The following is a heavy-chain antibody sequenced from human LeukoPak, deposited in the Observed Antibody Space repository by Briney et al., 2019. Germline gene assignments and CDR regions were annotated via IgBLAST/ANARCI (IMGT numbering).Heavy chain of an antibody. J-gene: IGHJ4*02. D-gene: IGHD6-13*01. CDR2: ISSSSDYI. CDR1: GFTFSNHY. CDR3: AVGIATPGTFFDY. Sequence: GGSLRLSCAASGFTFSNHYMNWVRQAPGKGPEWVSSISSSSDYINYADSVKGRFTISRDNAKNSLYLQMDSLRAEDTTVYYCAVGIATPGTFFDYWGQGTLVTVSS. V-gene: IGHV3-21*01.